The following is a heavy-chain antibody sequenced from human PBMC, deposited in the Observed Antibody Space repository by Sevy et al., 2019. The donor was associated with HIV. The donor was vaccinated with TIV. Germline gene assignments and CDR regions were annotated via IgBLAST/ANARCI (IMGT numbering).Heavy chain of an antibody. J-gene: IGHJ6*02. Sequence: GGSLRLSCAASGFTFDDYAMHWVRQAPGKGLEWVSGISWNSGSIGYADSVKGRFTISRDNAKNSLYLQMNSLRAEDTALYYCVRDGDCYYGMDVWGQGTTVTVSS. D-gene: IGHD3-10*01. CDR2: ISWNSGSI. CDR1: GFTFDDYA. V-gene: IGHV3-9*01. CDR3: VRDGDCYYGMDV.